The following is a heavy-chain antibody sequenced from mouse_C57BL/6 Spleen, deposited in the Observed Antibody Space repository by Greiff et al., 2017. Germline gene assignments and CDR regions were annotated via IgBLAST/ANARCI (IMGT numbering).Heavy chain of an antibody. D-gene: IGHD1-1*01. CDR3: VYYYGSEGWFAY. CDR2: IDPSDSYT. Sequence: QVQLKQPGAELVKPGASVKLSCKASGYTFTSYWMQWVKQRPGQGLEWIGEIDPSDSYTNYNQKFKGKATLTVDTSSSTAYMQLSSLTSEDSAVYYCVYYYGSEGWFAYWGQGTLVTVSA. CDR1: GYTFTSYW. V-gene: IGHV1-50*01. J-gene: IGHJ3*01.